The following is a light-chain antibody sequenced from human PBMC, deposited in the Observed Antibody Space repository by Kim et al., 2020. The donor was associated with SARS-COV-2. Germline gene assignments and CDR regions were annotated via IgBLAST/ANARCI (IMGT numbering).Light chain of an antibody. CDR1: IGSIASNY. CDR3: QSFDSNTHV. CDR2: QNN. J-gene: IGLJ3*02. V-gene: IGLV6-57*01. Sequence: GESVTISCTRSIGSIASNYLRLYQQRPGSSPLAVIFQNNQNPSGVPDRFSGSIDSATNSSSLTISGLTTEDDADYSRQSFDSNTHVFCGGTQLTVL.